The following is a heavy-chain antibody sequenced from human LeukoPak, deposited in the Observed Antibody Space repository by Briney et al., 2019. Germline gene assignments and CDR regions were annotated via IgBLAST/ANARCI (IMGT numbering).Heavy chain of an antibody. Sequence: GGSLRLSCAASGFTFSSYWMHWVRQAPGKGLVWVSRVNSDGSTTTYADSVKGRFTISRDNAKNTLYLQMNSLRAEDTAVYYCAVKGGYNDYDAPFGYWGPGTLVTVSS. CDR3: AVKGGYNDYDAPFGY. CDR2: VNSDGSTT. V-gene: IGHV3-74*01. D-gene: IGHD5-12*01. CDR1: GFTFSSYW. J-gene: IGHJ4*02.